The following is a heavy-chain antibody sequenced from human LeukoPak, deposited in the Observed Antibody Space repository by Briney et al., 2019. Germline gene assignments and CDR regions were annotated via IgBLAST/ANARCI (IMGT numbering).Heavy chain of an antibody. Sequence: SETLSLTCTVSGGSISSYYWSWIRQPAGKGLEWIGRIYISGSTNYNPSLKSRVTMSVDTSKNQFSLKLSSVTAADTAVYYCARAGAAAGRVPVYYFDYWGQGTLVTVSS. J-gene: IGHJ4*02. CDR3: ARAGAAAGRVPVYYFDY. CDR2: IYISGST. D-gene: IGHD6-13*01. CDR1: GGSISSYY. V-gene: IGHV4-4*07.